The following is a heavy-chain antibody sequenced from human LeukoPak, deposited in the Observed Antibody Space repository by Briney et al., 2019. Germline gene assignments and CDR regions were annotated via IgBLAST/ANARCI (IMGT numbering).Heavy chain of an antibody. CDR1: GFTLSNDW. V-gene: IGHV3-74*03. Sequence: GGSLRLSCAASGFTLSNDWTHWVRQAPGKGLVWVSRISSDGTNTLYADSVKGRFTISRDNARNTLHPQMNSPRADDTAVYYCVVGGGIYWSQGTLVTVS. CDR3: VVGGGIY. J-gene: IGHJ4*02. D-gene: IGHD1-26*01. CDR2: ISSDGTNT.